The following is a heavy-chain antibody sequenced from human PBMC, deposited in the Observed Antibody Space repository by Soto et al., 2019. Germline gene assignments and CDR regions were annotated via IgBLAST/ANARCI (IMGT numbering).Heavy chain of an antibody. CDR3: ARRPAAEAFDI. V-gene: IGHV4-59*08. CDR1: DGSISNYY. Sequence: QVQLQESGPGLVKPSETLSLTCTVSDGSISNYYWSWIRQPPGKGLEWIGYIYYSGSTNYNPSLKSRVTFSVDTSKNQFCLKLTSVTAADTAVYYCARRPAAEAFDIWGQGTMVTVSS. CDR2: IYYSGST. D-gene: IGHD6-13*01. J-gene: IGHJ3*02.